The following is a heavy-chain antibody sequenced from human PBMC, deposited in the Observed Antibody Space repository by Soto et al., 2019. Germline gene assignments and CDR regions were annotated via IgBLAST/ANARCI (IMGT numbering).Heavy chain of an antibody. Sequence: QVQVVESGGGVVQPGGSLRLSCAGSGFTFSSYGMHWVRQAPGKGLEWMAGISYHGRNTDYADSVKGRFTISRDNSKNTLYLQMHSLRAEDTAVYYCAKDAGLPYHEVLTGFSYFDSCGQGTLVTVSS. CDR1: GFTFSSYG. D-gene: IGHD3-9*01. V-gene: IGHV3-30*18. CDR3: AKDAGLPYHEVLTGFSYFDS. CDR2: ISYHGRNT. J-gene: IGHJ4*02.